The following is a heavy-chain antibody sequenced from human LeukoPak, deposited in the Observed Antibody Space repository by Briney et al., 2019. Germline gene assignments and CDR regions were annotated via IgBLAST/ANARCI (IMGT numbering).Heavy chain of an antibody. CDR3: ARVDTAMAYYYYYGMDV. D-gene: IGHD5-18*01. Sequence: PSETLSLTCTVSGGAISSSSYYWGWIRQPPGKGLEWIGSIYYSGSTYYNPSLKSRVTISVDTSKNQFSLKLSSVTAADTAVYYCARVDTAMAYYYYYGMDVWGQGTTVTVSS. CDR1: GGAISSSSYY. V-gene: IGHV4-39*01. J-gene: IGHJ6*02. CDR2: IYYSGST.